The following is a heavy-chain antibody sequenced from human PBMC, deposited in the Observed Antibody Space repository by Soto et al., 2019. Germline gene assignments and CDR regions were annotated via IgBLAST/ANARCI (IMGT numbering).Heavy chain of an antibody. CDR1: GGTFSSYA. V-gene: IGHV1-69*12. CDR2: IIPIFGTA. Sequence: QVQLVQSGAEVKKPGSSVKVSCKASGGTFSSYAISWVRQAPGQGLEWMGGIIPIFGTANYAQKFQGRVTITADESTSTAYMELSSLRSEDTAVYYCARGGMATIMNYYYGMDVWGQGTTVTVSS. J-gene: IGHJ6*02. D-gene: IGHD5-12*01. CDR3: ARGGMATIMNYYYGMDV.